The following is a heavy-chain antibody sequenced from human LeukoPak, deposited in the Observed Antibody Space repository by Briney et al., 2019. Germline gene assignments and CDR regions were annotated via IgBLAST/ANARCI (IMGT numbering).Heavy chain of an antibody. D-gene: IGHD3-10*01. CDR1: GGTFSSYA. CDR2: IIPIFGTA. CDR3: ARTLAGWGGSGSYYNWFDP. J-gene: IGHJ5*02. Sequence: ASVKVSCKASGGTFSSYAISWVRQAPGQGLEWMGGIIPIFGTANYAQKFQGRVTITADESTSTAYMELSSLRSEDTAVYYCARTLAGWGGSGSYYNWFDPWGQGTLVTASS. V-gene: IGHV1-69*13.